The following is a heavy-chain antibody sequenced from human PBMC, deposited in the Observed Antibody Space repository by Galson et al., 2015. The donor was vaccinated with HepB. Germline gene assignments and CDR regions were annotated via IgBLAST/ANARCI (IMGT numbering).Heavy chain of an antibody. Sequence: SLRLSCAASGFTFSDYYMSWIRQAPGKGLEWVSYISSSGSTISYDDSVKGRFTISRDNAKNSLNLQMNSLRAEDTAVYYCAIYDYGDYAFDYWGQGTLVTVPS. J-gene: IGHJ4*02. V-gene: IGHV3-11*01. CDR1: GFTFSDYY. D-gene: IGHD4-17*01. CDR3: AIYDYGDYAFDY. CDR2: ISSSGSTI.